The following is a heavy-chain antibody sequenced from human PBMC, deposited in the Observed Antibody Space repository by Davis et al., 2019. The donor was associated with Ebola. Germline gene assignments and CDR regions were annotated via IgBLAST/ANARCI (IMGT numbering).Heavy chain of an antibody. CDR1: GFTFTSYS. CDR3: VRDYLFAFDS. J-gene: IGHJ4*02. CDR2: LNTRGNAR. D-gene: IGHD3-10*02. Sequence: PGGSLRLSCVASGFTFTSYSFNWIRQTPGKGLEWIADLNTRGNARVYADSVRGRFTISRDDAANSLSLQMDSLKPADTAVYYCVRDYLFAFDSWGQGTPVTVCS. V-gene: IGHV3-48*04.